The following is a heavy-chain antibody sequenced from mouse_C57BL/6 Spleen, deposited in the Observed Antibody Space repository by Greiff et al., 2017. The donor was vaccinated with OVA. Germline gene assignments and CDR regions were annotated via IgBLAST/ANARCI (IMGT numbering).Heavy chain of an antibody. CDR1: GFNIKDDY. CDR2: IDPENGDT. CDR3: TRNTGFAY. J-gene: IGHJ3*01. V-gene: IGHV14-4*01. D-gene: IGHD2-1*01. Sequence: VHVKQSGAELVRPGASVKLSCTASGFNIKDDYMHWVKQRPEQGLEWIGWIDPENGDTEYASKFQGKATITADTSSNTAYLQLSSLTSEDTAVYYCTRNTGFAYWGQGTLVTVSA.